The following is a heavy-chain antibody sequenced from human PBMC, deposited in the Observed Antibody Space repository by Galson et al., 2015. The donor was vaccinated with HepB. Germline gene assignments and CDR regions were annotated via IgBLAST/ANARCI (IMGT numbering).Heavy chain of an antibody. J-gene: IGHJ1*01. CDR2: ISSTGSTT. D-gene: IGHD2-2*01. CDR3: ARGWAVPAVMPGSFQH. Sequence: SLRLSCAASEFTFSSYSMNWVRQAPGKGLEWVAYISSTGSTTYYADSVKGRFTISRDNAKNSLFLQMNSLRDEDTAVYYCARGWAVPAVMPGSFQHWGQGTLVTVSS. CDR1: EFTFSSYS. V-gene: IGHV3-48*02.